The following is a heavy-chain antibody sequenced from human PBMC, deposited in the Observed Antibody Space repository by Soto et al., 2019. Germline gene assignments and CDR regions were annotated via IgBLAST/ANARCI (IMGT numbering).Heavy chain of an antibody. J-gene: IGHJ4*02. V-gene: IGHV4-30-4*01. CDR1: GGSISSGDYY. CDR3: ARQWGAGSGSYYNAVAY. Sequence: ASETLSLTCTVSGGSISSGDYYWSWIRQPPGKGLEWIGYIYYSGSTYYNPSLKSRVTISVDTSKNQFSLKLSSVTAADTAVYYCARQWGAGSGSYYNAVAYWGQGTLVTVSS. D-gene: IGHD3-10*01. CDR2: IYYSGST.